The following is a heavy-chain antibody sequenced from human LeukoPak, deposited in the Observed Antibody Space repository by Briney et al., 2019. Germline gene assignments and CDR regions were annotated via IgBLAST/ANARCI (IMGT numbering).Heavy chain of an antibody. V-gene: IGHV4-61*02. CDR1: GGSISSGSYY. J-gene: IGHJ5*02. CDR2: IYTSGST. Sequence: PSETLSLTCTVSGGSISSGSYYWSWIRQPAGKGLEWIGRIYTSGSTNYNPSLKSRVTISVDTSKNQFSLKLSSVTAADTAVYYCARWMTTVYNWFDPWGQGTLVTVSS. D-gene: IGHD4-11*01. CDR3: ARWMTTVYNWFDP.